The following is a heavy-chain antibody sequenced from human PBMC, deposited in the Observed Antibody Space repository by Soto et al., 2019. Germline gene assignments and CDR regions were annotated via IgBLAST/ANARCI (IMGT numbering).Heavy chain of an antibody. D-gene: IGHD3-10*01. CDR2: ISNNGAHT. CDR3: ARGRFGPDYYYYMDV. V-gene: IGHV3-64*01. Sequence: GGSLSLSGPASGFTCSNYQMHWVRRAPGKELENVSGISNNGAHTDYAKSVKGRFTISRDNSENTLYLQMGSLKASDPAMYYCARGRFGPDYYYYMDVWGKGTTVTVSS. J-gene: IGHJ6*03. CDR1: GFTCSNYQ.